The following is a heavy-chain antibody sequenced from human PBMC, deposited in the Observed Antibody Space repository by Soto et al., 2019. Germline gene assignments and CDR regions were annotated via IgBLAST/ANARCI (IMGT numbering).Heavy chain of an antibody. V-gene: IGHV4-31*03. CDR2: IYYSGST. D-gene: IGHD3-10*01. J-gene: IGHJ3*02. CDR1: GGSISNSGHY. Sequence: QVQLQESGPGLVKPSQTLSLTCTVSGGSISNSGHYWSWIRQHPGKGLEWIGYIYYSGSTYYNPSLKSRVTISIDTSKNQFSLKLSSVTAADTAVYYCARDLYLDGSGGSDPFDIWGQGTMVTVSS. CDR3: ARDLYLDGSGGSDPFDI.